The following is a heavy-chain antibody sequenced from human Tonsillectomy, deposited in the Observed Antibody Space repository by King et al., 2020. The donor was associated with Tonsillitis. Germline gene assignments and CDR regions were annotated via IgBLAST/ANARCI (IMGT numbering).Heavy chain of an antibody. CDR1: VGCISRYY. V-gene: IGHV4-4*07. D-gene: IGHD1-26*01. J-gene: IGHJ4*02. CDR3: AREDSGSRPFDY. CDR2: WYTSGCS. Sequence: VQLQESGPGLVKPSETLSLTCTVSVGCISRYYGSWIRQPAGKGLEWIGRWYTSGCSNYNPSLKSRVTMSVDTSKNQFSLKLSSVTAADTAVYYCAREDSGSRPFDYWGQGTLVTVSS.